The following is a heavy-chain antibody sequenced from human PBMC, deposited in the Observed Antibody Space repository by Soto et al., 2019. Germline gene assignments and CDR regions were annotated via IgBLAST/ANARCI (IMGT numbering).Heavy chain of an antibody. Sequence: QVQLQESGPGLVKPSETLSLTCTVSGGSISSYYWSWIRQPPGKGLEGIAYISSSGSTKYNPSLRSRVTISLDTANNQYSLKSTSVTAADTAVYYCARLAPRDGDPKTVRAFDIWGQGTMVTVSS. CDR1: GGSISSYY. D-gene: IGHD1-1*01. V-gene: IGHV4-59*01. J-gene: IGHJ3*02. CDR2: ISSSGST. CDR3: ARLAPRDGDPKTVRAFDI.